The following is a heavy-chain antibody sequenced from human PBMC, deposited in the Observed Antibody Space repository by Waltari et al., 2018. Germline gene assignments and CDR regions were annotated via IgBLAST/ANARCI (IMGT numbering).Heavy chain of an antibody. CDR2: INSSGST. J-gene: IGHJ4*02. D-gene: IGHD4-17*01. CDR3: ARHFRATVTTGYFDY. V-gene: IGHV4-39*01. CDR1: GGSISRSRYA. Sequence: QLQLQESGPGLVKPSEPLSLTCPAPGGSISRSRYALALIPTPPGTRSAGVRSPVSAGTRRPPGRGLGWIGVINSSGSTSYHPSLKSRVTISVDTSKNQFSLKLSSVTAADMAVYYCARHFRATVTTGYFDYWGQGTLVTVSS.